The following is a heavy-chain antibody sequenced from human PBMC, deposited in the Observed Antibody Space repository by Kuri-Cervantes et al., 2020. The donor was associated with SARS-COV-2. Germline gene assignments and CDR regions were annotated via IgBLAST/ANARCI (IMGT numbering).Heavy chain of an antibody. CDR3: ARVWSSGWSSYYFDY. CDR1: GFTFSDYY. CDR2: ISSSGSTI. Sequence: GESLKISCAASGFTFSDYYMSWIRQAPGKGLEWVSHISSSGSTIYYADSVKGRFTISRDNSKNTVYLEMSSLRAEDTAVYYCARVWSSGWSSYYFDYWGQGTLVTVSS. V-gene: IGHV3-11*01. D-gene: IGHD6-19*01. J-gene: IGHJ4*02.